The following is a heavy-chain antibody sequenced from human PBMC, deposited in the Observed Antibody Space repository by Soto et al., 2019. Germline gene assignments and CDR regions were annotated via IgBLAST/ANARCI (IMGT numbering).Heavy chain of an antibody. CDR3: VRAEFATSSGGAEFFA. V-gene: IGHV3-30*03. Sequence: QLQLVESGGGVVQSGTSRRLSCVASGFTFSSYSMHWVRQAPGKGLEWVAVISYDGSNTFYADSVKGRFTISRDNSRNTLFLQMNSLTAADAGFYYCVRAEFATSSGGAEFFACGQGTVVTVSS. CDR1: GFTFSSYS. CDR2: ISYDGSNT. J-gene: IGHJ5*02. D-gene: IGHD6-6*01.